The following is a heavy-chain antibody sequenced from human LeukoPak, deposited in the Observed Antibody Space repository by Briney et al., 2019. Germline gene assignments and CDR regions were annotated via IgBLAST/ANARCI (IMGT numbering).Heavy chain of an antibody. D-gene: IGHD6-19*01. V-gene: IGHV4-38-2*02. CDR1: GYSISSGYY. CDR2: IYYSGST. Sequence: SETLSLTCTVSGYSISSGYYWGWIRQPPGKGLEWIGSIYYSGSTYYNPSLKSRVTISVDTSKNQFSLKLSSVTAADTAVYYCASIYSSGWYGYYYYYMDVWGKGTTVTISS. J-gene: IGHJ6*03. CDR3: ASIYSSGWYGYYYYYMDV.